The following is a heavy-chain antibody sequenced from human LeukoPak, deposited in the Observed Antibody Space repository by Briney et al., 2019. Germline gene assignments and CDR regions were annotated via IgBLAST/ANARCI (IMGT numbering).Heavy chain of an antibody. D-gene: IGHD6-13*01. CDR3: ARGSYSSSWYYYYYYMDV. CDR1: GGSISTYY. CDR2: IYYSGST. V-gene: IGHV4-59*08. J-gene: IGHJ6*03. Sequence: SETLSLTCTVSGGSISTYYWSWIRQPPGKGLEWIGYIYYSGSTNHNPSLKSRVTISVDTSKNQFSLKLSSVTAADTAVYYCARGSYSSSWYYYYYYMDVWGKGTTVTISS.